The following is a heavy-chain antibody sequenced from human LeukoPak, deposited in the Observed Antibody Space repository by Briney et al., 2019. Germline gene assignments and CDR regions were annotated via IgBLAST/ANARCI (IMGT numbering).Heavy chain of an antibody. CDR1: GYTFTSYY. J-gene: IGHJ4*02. Sequence: ASVKVSCKASGYTFTSYYMHWVRQAPGQGLEWMGIINPSGGSTSSAQRFQGRVTMTRDTSTSTVYMELSSLRSEDTAVYYCAREGLYYYDSSGRPRYYFDYWGQGTLVTVSS. V-gene: IGHV1-46*01. D-gene: IGHD3-22*01. CDR3: AREGLYYYDSSGRPRYYFDY. CDR2: INPSGGST.